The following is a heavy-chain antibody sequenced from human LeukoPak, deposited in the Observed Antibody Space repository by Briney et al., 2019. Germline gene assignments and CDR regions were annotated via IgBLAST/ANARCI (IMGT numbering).Heavy chain of an antibody. J-gene: IGHJ4*02. D-gene: IGHD1-1*01. Sequence: QRGVSLRLSCAASGITFSDYDMHWVRQATGKGLEWVSAIGTAGDTYYTGSVKGRFTISRENAKNSLYLQMNSLRAGDTAVYYCARVAKERVGGVYYFDYWGQGTLVTVSS. CDR1: GITFSDYD. V-gene: IGHV3-13*01. CDR2: IGTAGDT. CDR3: ARVAKERVGGVYYFDY.